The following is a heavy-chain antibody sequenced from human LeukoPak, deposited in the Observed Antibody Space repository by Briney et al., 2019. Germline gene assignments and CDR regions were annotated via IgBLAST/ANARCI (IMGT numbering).Heavy chain of an antibody. CDR3: AREQSSSGSDDYFDY. CDR2: IGQDGSAK. V-gene: IGHV3-7*01. J-gene: IGHJ4*02. Sequence: GGSLRLPCAASGFIFRSFWMSWVRQAPGKGLEWVADIGQDGSAKNYVDSVKGRFTISRDNAKNSLYLQMNSLRAEDTAIYFCAREQSSSGSDDYFDYWGQGILVTVSS. CDR1: GFIFRSFW. D-gene: IGHD6-13*01.